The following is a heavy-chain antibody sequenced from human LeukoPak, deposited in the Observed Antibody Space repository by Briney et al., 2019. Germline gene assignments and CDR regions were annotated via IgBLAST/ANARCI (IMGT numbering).Heavy chain of an antibody. CDR3: ARERGYCVSSSCYTSDAFDI. CDR1: GYTFTGYS. V-gene: IGHV1-2*02. Sequence: ASVKVSCKTSGYTFTGYSIHWVRQAPGHGLEWMGWMNPIGGGTIYAQRFQGRVTMTRDTSISTAYMEVNRLRSDDTAVYYCARERGYCVSSSCYTSDAFDIWGQGTMVTVSS. CDR2: MNPIGGGT. J-gene: IGHJ3*02. D-gene: IGHD2-2*02.